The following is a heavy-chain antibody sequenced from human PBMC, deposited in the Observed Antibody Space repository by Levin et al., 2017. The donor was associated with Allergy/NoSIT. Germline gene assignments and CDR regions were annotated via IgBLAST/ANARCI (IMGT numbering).Heavy chain of an antibody. CDR2: IWYDGSNK. CDR1: GFTFSSYG. CDR3: ARDGNMLSIAARHAYSSSWLFDY. Sequence: GGSLRLSCAASGFTFSSYGMHWVRQAPGKGLEWVAVIWYDGSNKYYADSVKGRFTISRDNSKNTLYLQMNSLRAEDTAVYYCARDGNMLSIAARHAYSSSWLFDYWGQGTLVTVSS. D-gene: IGHD6-6*01. J-gene: IGHJ4*02. V-gene: IGHV3-33*01.